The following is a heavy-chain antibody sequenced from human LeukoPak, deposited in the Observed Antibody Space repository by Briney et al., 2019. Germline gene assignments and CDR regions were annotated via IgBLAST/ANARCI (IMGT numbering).Heavy chain of an antibody. CDR3: ARSGIAARIPYGMDV. V-gene: IGHV4-59*01. D-gene: IGHD6-6*01. Sequence: PSETLSLTCTVSGGSISSYYWSWIRQPPGKGLEWIGNVYYSGSTNYNPSLKNRVTISVATSKNQLSLKLSSVTAADTAFYYCARSGIAARIPYGMDVWGQGTTVTVSS. CDR1: GGSISSYY. CDR2: VYYSGST. J-gene: IGHJ6*02.